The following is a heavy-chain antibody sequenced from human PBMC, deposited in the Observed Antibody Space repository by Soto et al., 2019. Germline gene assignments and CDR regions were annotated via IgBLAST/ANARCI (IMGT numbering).Heavy chain of an antibody. CDR3: VKNIMGYAANSDAMDV. V-gene: IGHV3-30*19. Sequence: GWSLRLSCTPSGFTFRNYGLHWVRQAPGKGLEWVALISYDGDNKYYTDSARGRFTVSRDNFKNTLFLQMDSLRPEDTAVYYCVKNIMGYAANSDAMDVWGQGTTVTVSS. D-gene: IGHD2-8*01. J-gene: IGHJ6*02. CDR1: GFTFRNYG. CDR2: ISYDGDNK.